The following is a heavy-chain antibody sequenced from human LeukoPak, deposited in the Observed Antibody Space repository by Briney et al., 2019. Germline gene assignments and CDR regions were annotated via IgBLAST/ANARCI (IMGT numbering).Heavy chain of an antibody. CDR2: ISAYNGNT. Sequence: GASVKVSCKASGGTFSSYAISWVRQAPGQGLEWMGWISAYNGNTNYAQKLQGRVTMTTDTSTSTAYMELRSLRSDDTAVYYCARDRDGDYFFPYWGQGTLVTVSS. V-gene: IGHV1-18*01. D-gene: IGHD4-17*01. CDR1: GGTFSSYA. J-gene: IGHJ4*02. CDR3: ARDRDGDYFFPY.